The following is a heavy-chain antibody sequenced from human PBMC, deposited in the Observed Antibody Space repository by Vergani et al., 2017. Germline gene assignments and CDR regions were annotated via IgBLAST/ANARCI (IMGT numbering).Heavy chain of an antibody. Sequence: EVQLVQSGAEVKKPGESLKISCKGSGYSFTRYWIGWVRQMPGKGLEWMGIIYPGDSDTRYSPSFQGQVTISADKSISTAYLQWSSLKASDTAMYYCARYRYYYDSSGSLNYYYYYGMDVWGQ. CDR2: IYPGDSDT. D-gene: IGHD3-22*01. J-gene: IGHJ6*02. CDR1: GYSFTRYW. V-gene: IGHV5-51*01. CDR3: ARYRYYYDSSGSLNYYYYYGMDV.